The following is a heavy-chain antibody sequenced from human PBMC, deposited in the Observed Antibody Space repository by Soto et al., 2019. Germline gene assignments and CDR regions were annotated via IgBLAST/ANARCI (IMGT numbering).Heavy chain of an antibody. CDR1: GDSISTYY. Sequence: QVQLQESGPGLVKPSETLSLTCAVSGDSISTYYCMWIRQPPGKGLESIGYLYYGRSANYNPSLTSRLTLSVATSTNQCSLTLSSMTAADTAVYYCALRSMAVVPEYWGQGTLVTVSS. CDR2: LYYGRSA. D-gene: IGHD3-22*01. CDR3: ALRSMAVVPEY. V-gene: IGHV4-59*01. J-gene: IGHJ4*02.